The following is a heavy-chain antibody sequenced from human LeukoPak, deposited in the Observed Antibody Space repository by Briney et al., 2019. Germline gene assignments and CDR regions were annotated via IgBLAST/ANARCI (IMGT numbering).Heavy chain of an antibody. Sequence: GGSLRLSCAASKFTFSDYYMTWIRQAPGKGLEWVSHISGSSSTKYYADSVKGRFTISRDNAKNSLYLHMNSLRAEDTAVYYCARKFSFYESSGYLEAFDIWGQGTLVIVSS. D-gene: IGHD3-22*01. CDR2: ISGSSSTK. J-gene: IGHJ3*02. V-gene: IGHV3-11*04. CDR3: ARKFSFYESSGYLEAFDI. CDR1: KFTFSDYY.